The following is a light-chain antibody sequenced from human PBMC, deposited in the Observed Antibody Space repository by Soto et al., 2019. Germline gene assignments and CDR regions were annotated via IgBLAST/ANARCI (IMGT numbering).Light chain of an antibody. CDR3: QQRSNWPLT. Sequence: ELVLTQSPGTLSLSPGHRATLSCRASQSINSYLAWYQQKPGQAPRLLIYDASNRATGIPARFSGSGSGTDFTLTISSLEPEDFAVYYCQQRSNWPLTFGGGTKVDIK. CDR2: DAS. J-gene: IGKJ4*01. CDR1: QSINSY. V-gene: IGKV3-11*01.